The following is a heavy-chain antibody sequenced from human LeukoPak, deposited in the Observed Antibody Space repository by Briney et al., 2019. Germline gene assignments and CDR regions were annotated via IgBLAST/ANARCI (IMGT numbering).Heavy chain of an antibody. CDR2: INHSGST. CDR1: GGSFSGYY. V-gene: IGHV4-34*01. J-gene: IGHJ4*02. CDR3: ASRQQWLVPGY. Sequence: SETLSLTCAVYGGSFSGYYWSWIRQPPGQGLEWIGEINHSGSTNYNPSLKSRVTISVDTSKNQYSLKLSSVTAADTPVYYCASRQQWLVPGYWGQGTLVTVSS. D-gene: IGHD6-19*01.